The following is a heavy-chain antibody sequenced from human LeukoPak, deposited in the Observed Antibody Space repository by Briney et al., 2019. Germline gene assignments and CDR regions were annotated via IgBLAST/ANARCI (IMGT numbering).Heavy chain of an antibody. J-gene: IGHJ4*02. V-gene: IGHV4-34*01. CDR3: ARGLRYSGYDYGVGFFDY. D-gene: IGHD5-12*01. CDR2: INHSGST. Sequence: KASDTMTLTCAVKGGSFIGYYWSWIHKPPGKGLEWIGEINHSGSTNYNPSLKSRVTISVDTSKNQFSLKLSSVTAADTAVYYCARGLRYSGYDYGVGFFDYWGQGTLVTVSS. CDR1: GGSFIGYY.